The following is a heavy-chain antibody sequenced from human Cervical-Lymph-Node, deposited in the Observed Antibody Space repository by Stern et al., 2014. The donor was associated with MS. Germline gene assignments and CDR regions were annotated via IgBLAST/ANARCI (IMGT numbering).Heavy chain of an antibody. CDR1: GGIFNIYA. D-gene: IGHD1-14*01. CDR2: VIPGSGTP. CDR3: AREAGPLSVPGATWLDP. V-gene: IGHV1-69*01. J-gene: IGHJ5*02. Sequence: QVQLGQSGDEVKKPGSSVTVSCKSSGGIFNIYAISWVRQAPGQGPEWMGGVIPGSGTPKYGDRFQHRVTITADGSTNTVYLKLTNLTSADTAMYFCAREAGPLSVPGATWLDPWGQGTLVSVSS.